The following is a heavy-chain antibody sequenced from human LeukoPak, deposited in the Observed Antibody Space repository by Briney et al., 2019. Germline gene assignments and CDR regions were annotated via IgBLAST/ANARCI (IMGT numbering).Heavy chain of an antibody. CDR1: GFSLSTYG. J-gene: IGHJ4*02. D-gene: IGHD6-19*01. Sequence: GGSLRLSCAASGFSLSTYGVSWVRQPPGKGLEWVSGITGTGGSTYYADSVKGRFTVSRDTSKNTLYPQMNSLRAEDTAIYYCAKDHGTAVAGFYYWGQGTLVTVSS. CDR2: ITGTGGST. V-gene: IGHV3-23*01. CDR3: AKDHGTAVAGFYY.